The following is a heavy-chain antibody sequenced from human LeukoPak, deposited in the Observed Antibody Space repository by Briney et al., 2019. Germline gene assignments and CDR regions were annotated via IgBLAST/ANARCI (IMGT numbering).Heavy chain of an antibody. CDR1: GFTFTSYW. J-gene: IGHJ4*02. CDR3: ARPGVGFDY. CDR2: INSDGTIT. Sequence: GGSLRLSCAASGFTFTSYWMHWVRQAPGKGLVWLSRINSDGTITSYADSLEGRFTITRDNAKNTVYLQMNSLRAEDTAVYYCARPGVGFDYWGQGALVTVSS. V-gene: IGHV3-74*01.